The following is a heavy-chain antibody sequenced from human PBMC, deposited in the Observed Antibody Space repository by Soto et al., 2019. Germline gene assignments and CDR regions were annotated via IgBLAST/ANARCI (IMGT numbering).Heavy chain of an antibody. CDR3: AIDDYYDSNNCFDP. CDR1: GVSIKTYY. D-gene: IGHD3-9*01. J-gene: IGHJ5*02. Sequence: QVQLQESGPGLVKPSETLSLTCAVSGVSIKTYYWSWIRKPAGKGLEWIGRIYTTGSANHNPSLKSRVTMSVDTSKNQVSLKLTSVTAADAGVYYCAIDDYYDSNNCFDPWGQGILVTVSS. CDR2: IYTTGSA. V-gene: IGHV4-4*07.